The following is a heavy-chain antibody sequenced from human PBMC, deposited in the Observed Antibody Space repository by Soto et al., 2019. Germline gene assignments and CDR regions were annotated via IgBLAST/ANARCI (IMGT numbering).Heavy chain of an antibody. V-gene: IGHV3-7*01. CDR2: IKEDGSEK. CDR3: AKDLCGSGSYYNAPYAFDI. Sequence: QTGGSLRLSCAASGFTFSSYWMSWVRQPPGKGLDWVANIKEDGSEKYYADSVKGRFSISRDNAKNSLYLQMNSLRAEDTAVYYCAKDLCGSGSYYNAPYAFDIWGQGTMVTVSS. J-gene: IGHJ3*02. D-gene: IGHD3-10*01. CDR1: GFTFSSYW.